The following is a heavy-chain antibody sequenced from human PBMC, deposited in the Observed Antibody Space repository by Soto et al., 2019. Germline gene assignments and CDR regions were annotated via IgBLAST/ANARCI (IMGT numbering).Heavy chain of an antibody. CDR1: GFTVSSHY. CDR2: IYSGGST. Sequence: EVQLVETGGGLIQRGGSLRLSCAASGFTVSSHYMSWVRQAPGKGLEWVSVIYSGGSTYYADSVKGRFIISRDNSKNTLALQMNSLRVEDTAVYYCARGMAPYHFNGRDVWGQGTTVTVSS. V-gene: IGHV3-53*02. J-gene: IGHJ6*02. D-gene: IGHD2-8*01. CDR3: ARGMAPYHFNGRDV.